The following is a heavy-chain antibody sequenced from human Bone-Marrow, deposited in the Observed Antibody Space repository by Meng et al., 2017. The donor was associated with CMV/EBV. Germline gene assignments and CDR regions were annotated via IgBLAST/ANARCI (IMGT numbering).Heavy chain of an antibody. CDR3: ARIDPQRIFGVVPIHY. CDR2: INPNSGGT. Sequence: ASVKVSCKASGYTFTGYYMHWVLQAPGQGLEWMGWINPNSGGTNYAQKFQGRVTMTRDTSISTAYMELRRLRSDDTAVYYCARIDPQRIFGVVPIHYWGQGTLVTVSS. J-gene: IGHJ4*02. CDR1: GYTFTGYY. D-gene: IGHD3-3*01. V-gene: IGHV1-2*02.